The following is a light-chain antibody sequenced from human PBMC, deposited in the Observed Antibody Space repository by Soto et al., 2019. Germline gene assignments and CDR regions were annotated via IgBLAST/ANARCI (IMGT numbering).Light chain of an antibody. CDR1: QSVSSNY. J-gene: IGKJ2*01. V-gene: IGKV3-20*01. CDR2: GAS. Sequence: EIVLTQSPGTLSLSPGEGATLSCRASQSVSSNYLAWYQQKPGQAPRLLIYGASNRATGIPDRFSGSGSGTDFTLTISRLELEDFAVYSCQQYDSSSMYTFGQGTKLEIK. CDR3: QQYDSSSMYT.